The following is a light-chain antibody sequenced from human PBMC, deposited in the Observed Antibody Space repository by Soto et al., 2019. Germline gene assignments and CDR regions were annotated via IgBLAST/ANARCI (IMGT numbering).Light chain of an antibody. CDR2: GAS. Sequence: PGERATLSCRASQSVSSNLAWYQQKPGQAPRLLIYGASTRATGVPARFSGSGSGTEFTLTISTLQSEDFAVYYCQQYDNWPPLTFGGGTKVEIK. CDR3: QQYDNWPPLT. J-gene: IGKJ4*01. CDR1: QSVSSN. V-gene: IGKV3-15*01.